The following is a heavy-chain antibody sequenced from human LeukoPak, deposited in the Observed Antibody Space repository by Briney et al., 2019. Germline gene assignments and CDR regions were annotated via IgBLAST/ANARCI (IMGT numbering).Heavy chain of an antibody. Sequence: GGSLRLSCAASGFTFSSYAMSWVRQAPGKGLEWVSAISGSGGSTYYVDSVKGRFTISRDNSKNTLYLQMNSLRAEDTAVYYCAKDLILAAAASYYFDYWGQGTLVTVSS. V-gene: IGHV3-23*01. CDR1: GFTFSSYA. CDR3: AKDLILAAAASYYFDY. D-gene: IGHD2-15*01. CDR2: ISGSGGST. J-gene: IGHJ4*02.